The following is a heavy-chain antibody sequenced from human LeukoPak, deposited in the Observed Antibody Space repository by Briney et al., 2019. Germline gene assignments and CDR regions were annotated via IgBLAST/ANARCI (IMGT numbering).Heavy chain of an antibody. CDR3: AKGAVAADFDY. D-gene: IGHD6-19*01. CDR1: GFTFSSYG. CDR2: VWYDGSNK. J-gene: IGHJ4*02. Sequence: PGGSLRLSCAASGFTFSSYGMHWVRQAPGKGLEWVAVVWYDGSNKYYADSVKGRFTISRDNSKNTLYLQMNSLRAEDTAVYYCAKGAVAADFDYWGQGTLVTVSS. V-gene: IGHV3-33*06.